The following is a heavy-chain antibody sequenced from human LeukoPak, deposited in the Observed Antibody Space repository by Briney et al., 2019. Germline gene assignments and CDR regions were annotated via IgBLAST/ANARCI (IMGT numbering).Heavy chain of an antibody. Sequence: PGGSLRLSCAASGFTVSSNYMSWVRQAPGKGLEWVSVIYSGGSTYYADSVKGRFTISRDNSKNTLYLQMNSLRAEDTAVYYCARDGAPMVAATQLAFDIWGQGTMVTVSS. V-gene: IGHV3-66*01. CDR3: ARDGAPMVAATQLAFDI. CDR2: IYSGGST. CDR1: GFTVSSNY. J-gene: IGHJ3*02. D-gene: IGHD2-15*01.